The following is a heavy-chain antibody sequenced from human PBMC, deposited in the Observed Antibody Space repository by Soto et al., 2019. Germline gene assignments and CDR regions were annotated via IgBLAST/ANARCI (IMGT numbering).Heavy chain of an antibody. CDR1: GYSFTSYW. D-gene: IGHD6-19*01. CDR2: IYPGDSDT. CDR3: ASSRGYSSGRVRLGYFDY. Sequence: WESLKISCKGSGYSFTSYWIGWVRQMPGKGLEWMGIIYPGDSDTRYSPSFQGQVTISADKSISTAYLQWSSLKASDTAMYYCASSRGYSSGRVRLGYFDYWGKGTLVTVSS. J-gene: IGHJ4*02. V-gene: IGHV5-51*01.